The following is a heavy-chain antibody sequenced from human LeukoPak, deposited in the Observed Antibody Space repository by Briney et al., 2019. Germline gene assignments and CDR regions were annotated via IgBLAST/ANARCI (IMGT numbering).Heavy chain of an antibody. CDR1: GFTFTSYD. CDR3: AKHRAH. V-gene: IGHV3-23*01. J-gene: IGHJ4*02. CDR2: ISTSGGRT. Sequence: GGSLRLAHAASGFTFTSYDMGWVRQAPGKGLEWVSTISTSGGRTYYADSMKGRFTISRDNSKSTLHLQMNSPRVEDTAVYYCAKHRAHWGQGTLVTVSS.